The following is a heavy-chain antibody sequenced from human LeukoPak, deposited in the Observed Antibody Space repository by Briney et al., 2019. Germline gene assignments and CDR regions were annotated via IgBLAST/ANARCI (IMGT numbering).Heavy chain of an antibody. CDR2: IYSGGST. Sequence: GGSLRLSCAASGFTVSSNYMSWVRQAPGKGLEWVSVIYSGGSTYYADSVKGRSTISRDNSKNTPYLQMNSLRAEDTAVYYCARERPYYYDSSGSQDAFDIWGQGTMVTVSS. V-gene: IGHV3-53*01. J-gene: IGHJ3*02. CDR1: GFTVSSNY. CDR3: ARERPYYYDSSGSQDAFDI. D-gene: IGHD3-22*01.